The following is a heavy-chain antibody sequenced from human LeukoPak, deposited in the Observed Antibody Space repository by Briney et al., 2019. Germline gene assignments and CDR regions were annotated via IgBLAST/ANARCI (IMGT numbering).Heavy chain of an antibody. V-gene: IGHV3-23*01. CDR2: IRGSGDTT. CDR1: GFTFSSYA. J-gene: IGHJ4*02. Sequence: TGGSLRLSCAASGFTFSSYAMSWVRQAPGKGLEWVSHIRGSGDTTYYADSVKGRFTISRDNAKNSLYLQMNSLRAEDTAVYYCAKSGNYYLDYWGQGTLVTVSS. CDR3: AKSGNYYLDY. D-gene: IGHD1-26*01.